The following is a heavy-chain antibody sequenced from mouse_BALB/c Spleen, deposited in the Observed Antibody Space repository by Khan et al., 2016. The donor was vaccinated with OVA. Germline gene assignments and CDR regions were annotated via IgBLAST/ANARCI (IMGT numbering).Heavy chain of an antibody. CDR3: TRAYYRYDGYYAMDY. CDR1: GFSLSRYN. D-gene: IGHD2-14*01. V-gene: IGHV2-6-4*01. J-gene: IGHJ4*01. Sequence: QVQLKQSGPGLVAPSQSLSITCTVSGFSLSRYNVHWVRQPPGKGLEWLGMIWGGGGTDYTSALKSRLSISKDDSKRHVFLKMNSLQTDATAMYFCTRAYYRYDGYYAMDYWGQGTTVTVAS. CDR2: IWGGGGT.